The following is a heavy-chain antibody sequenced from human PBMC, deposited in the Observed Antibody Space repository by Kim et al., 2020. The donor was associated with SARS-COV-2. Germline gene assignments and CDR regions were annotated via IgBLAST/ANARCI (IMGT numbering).Heavy chain of an antibody. CDR2: ISYDGSNK. D-gene: IGHD3-22*01. CDR1: GFTFSSYA. V-gene: IGHV3-30*04. CDR3: ARDWYYYDSSGYSY. Sequence: GGSLRLSCAASGFTFSSYAMHWVRQAPGKGLEWVAVISYDGSNKYYADSVKGRFTISRDNSKNTQYLQMNSLRAEDTAVYYCARDWYYYDSSGYSYWGQGTLVTDSS. J-gene: IGHJ4*02.